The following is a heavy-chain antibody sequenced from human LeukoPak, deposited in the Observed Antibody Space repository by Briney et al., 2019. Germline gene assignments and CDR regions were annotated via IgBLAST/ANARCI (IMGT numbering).Heavy chain of an antibody. V-gene: IGHV3-30*18. Sequence: GRSLRLSCAASGFTFSSYGMHWVRQAPGKGLEWVAVISYDGSNKYYADSVKGRFTISRDNSKNTLYLQMNSLRAEDTAVHYCAKDQREIAYYYYYYGMDVWGQGTTVTVSS. CDR2: ISYDGSNK. CDR3: AKDQREIAYYYYYYGMDV. J-gene: IGHJ6*02. CDR1: GFTFSSYG.